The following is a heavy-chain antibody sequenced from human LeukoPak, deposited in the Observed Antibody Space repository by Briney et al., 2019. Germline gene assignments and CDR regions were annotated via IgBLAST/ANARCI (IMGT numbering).Heavy chain of an antibody. Sequence: SETLSLTCTVSGGSISSSSYYWGWIRQPPGKGLEWIGYIYYSGSNNYNPSLKSRVTISVDTSKNQFSLKLSSVTAADTAVYYCARVPRSYYYYYYMDVWGKGTTVTVSS. CDR3: ARVPRSYYYYYYMDV. V-gene: IGHV4-61*05. CDR1: GGSISSSSYY. J-gene: IGHJ6*03. CDR2: IYYSGSN. D-gene: IGHD2-2*01.